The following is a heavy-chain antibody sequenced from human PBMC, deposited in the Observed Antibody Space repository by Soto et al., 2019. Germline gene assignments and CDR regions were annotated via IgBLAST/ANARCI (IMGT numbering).Heavy chain of an antibody. Sequence: QVQLKESGPGLVKPSETLSLTCTISGGSIGSYYWSWVRQPPGKGLEWIGFSYHSGITNYNPSLKSRVTMSMDTSNNQISLKLGSVTAADTAVYYCARALYHSIGGPLWGHGTLVTVSS. CDR1: GGSIGSYY. V-gene: IGHV4-59*12. J-gene: IGHJ4*01. D-gene: IGHD6-19*01. CDR3: ARALYHSIGGPL. CDR2: SYHSGIT.